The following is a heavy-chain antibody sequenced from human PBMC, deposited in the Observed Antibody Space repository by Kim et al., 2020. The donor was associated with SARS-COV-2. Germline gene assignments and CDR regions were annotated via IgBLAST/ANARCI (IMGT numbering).Heavy chain of an antibody. CDR1: GGTFSSYA. V-gene: IGHV1-69*13. CDR2: IIPIFGTA. CDR3: ARGGFWVATIGASFDY. D-gene: IGHD5-12*01. Sequence: SVKVSCKASGGTFSSYAISWVRQAPGQGLEWMGGIIPIFGTANYAQKFQGRVTITADESTSTAYMELSSLRSEDTAVYYCARGGFWVATIGASFDYWGQGTLVTVSS. J-gene: IGHJ4*02.